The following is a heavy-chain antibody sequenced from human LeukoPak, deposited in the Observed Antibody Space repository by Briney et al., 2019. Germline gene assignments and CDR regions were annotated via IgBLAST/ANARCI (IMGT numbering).Heavy chain of an antibody. CDR3: ARDSVDGPFVTSLDL. D-gene: IGHD5-12*01. Sequence: GGSLRLSCVGTGFSFNNYPMNWVRQAPGKGLEWVSHISRDGSTESTVDAPRGRFATSRDNAKNTVFLLINSLRVEDTAVYYCARDSVDGPFVTSLDLWGQGALVTVSS. J-gene: IGHJ4*02. V-gene: IGHV3-48*03. CDR2: ISRDGSTE. CDR1: GFSFNNYP.